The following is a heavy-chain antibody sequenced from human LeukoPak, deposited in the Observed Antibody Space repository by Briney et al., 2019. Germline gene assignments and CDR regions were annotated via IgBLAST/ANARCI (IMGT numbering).Heavy chain of an antibody. CDR3: AKAGSTWFGELTNAFDI. D-gene: IGHD3-10*01. CDR1: GFTFSSYA. CDR2: ISGSGGST. Sequence: PGGSLRLSCAASGFTFSSYAMSWVRQAPWKGLEWVSAISGSGGSTYYADSVKGRFTISRDNSKNTLYLQMNSLRAEDTAVYYCAKAGSTWFGELTNAFDIWGQGTMVTVSS. J-gene: IGHJ3*02. V-gene: IGHV3-23*01.